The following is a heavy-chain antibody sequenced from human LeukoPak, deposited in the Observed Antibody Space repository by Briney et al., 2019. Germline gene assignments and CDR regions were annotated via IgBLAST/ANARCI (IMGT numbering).Heavy chain of an antibody. V-gene: IGHV3-21*04. CDR3: AALSGWFDP. Sequence: GGSLRLSCAASGFTFGAYTINWVRQAPGKGLEWVSCIFSRSESILYADSVKGRFTISRDNAKNSLYLQMDSLRVEDTAVYYCAALSGWFDPWGQGTLVTVSS. J-gene: IGHJ5*02. D-gene: IGHD3-16*02. CDR2: IFSRSESI. CDR1: GFTFGAYT.